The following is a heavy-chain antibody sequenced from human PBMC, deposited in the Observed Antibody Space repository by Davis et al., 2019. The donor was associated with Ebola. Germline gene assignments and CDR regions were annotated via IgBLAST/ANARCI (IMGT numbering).Heavy chain of an antibody. J-gene: IGHJ4*02. CDR2: ISSSSSYI. CDR1: GFTSSNAW. Sequence: PGGSLRLSCAASGFTSSNAWMNWVRQAPGKGLEWVSWISSSSSYIYYADSVKGRFTLSRDNARNSLYLQMNSLRAEDTAVYYGARAQESSGYSSGWAYWGQGTLVTVSS. D-gene: IGHD3-22*01. V-gene: IGHV3-21*01. CDR3: ARAQESSGYSSGWAY.